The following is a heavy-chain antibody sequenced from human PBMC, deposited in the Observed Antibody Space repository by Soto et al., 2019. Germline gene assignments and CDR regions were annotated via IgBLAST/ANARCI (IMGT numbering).Heavy chain of an antibody. Sequence: GGSLRLSCAASGFTFSSYAMNWVRQAPGKGLEWISYITSTSVTIYYADSVRGRFTISRDNAKNSLYLQMNSLRAEDTAVYYCARKYYDFLTGYEHFDFWGQGTLVTVSS. CDR2: ITSTSVTI. CDR3: ARKYYDFLTGYEHFDF. V-gene: IGHV3-48*01. D-gene: IGHD3-9*01. CDR1: GFTFSSYA. J-gene: IGHJ4*02.